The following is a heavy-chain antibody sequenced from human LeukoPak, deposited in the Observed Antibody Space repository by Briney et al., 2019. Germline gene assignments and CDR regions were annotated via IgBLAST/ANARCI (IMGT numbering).Heavy chain of an antibody. CDR1: GDSFSSNSAA. CDR3: ARENSSGWYVGGYFDY. V-gene: IGHV6-1*01. Sequence: SQTLSLTCAISGDSFSSNSAAWNWIRQSPSRGLEWLGRTYYRSKWYNDYAVSVKSRITINPDTSKNQFSLQLNSVTPEDTAVYCCARENSSGWYVGGYFDYWGQGTLVTVSS. D-gene: IGHD6-19*01. CDR2: TYYRSKWYN. J-gene: IGHJ4*02.